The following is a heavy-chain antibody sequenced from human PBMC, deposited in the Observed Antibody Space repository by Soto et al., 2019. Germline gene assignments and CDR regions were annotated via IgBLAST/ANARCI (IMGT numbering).Heavy chain of an antibody. CDR1: GGSISSYY. J-gene: IGHJ5*02. D-gene: IGHD3-3*01. Sequence: ASETLSLTCTVSGGSISSYYWSWIRQPPGKGLEWIGYIYYSGSTNYNPSLKSRVTISVDTSKNQFSLKLSSVTAADTAVYYCARGRYYDFWSGCDPWGQGTLVTVSS. CDR3: ARGRYYDFWSGCDP. CDR2: IYYSGST. V-gene: IGHV4-59*01.